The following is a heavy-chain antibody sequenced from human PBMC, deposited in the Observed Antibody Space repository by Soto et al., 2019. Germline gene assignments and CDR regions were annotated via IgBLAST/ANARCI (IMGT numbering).Heavy chain of an antibody. V-gene: IGHV4-34*01. Sequence: QVQLQQWGAGLLKPSETLSLTCAVYGGSFSGYYWSWIRQPPGKGPEWIGEINHSGSTNYNPSLKSRAPISVDTSTDQCSLKLSSGTAADTAVYYCESPYGDRPYWGQGTLVTVSS. CDR3: ESPYGDRPY. CDR2: INHSGST. CDR1: GGSFSGYY. J-gene: IGHJ4*02. D-gene: IGHD4-17*01.